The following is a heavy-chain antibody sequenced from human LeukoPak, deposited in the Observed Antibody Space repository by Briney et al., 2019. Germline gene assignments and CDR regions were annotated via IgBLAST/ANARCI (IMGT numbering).Heavy chain of an antibody. V-gene: IGHV3-13*01. CDR3: VRGCMFCRWKTYFDP. CDR1: GFTFRSHW. D-gene: IGHD2-8*01. CDR2: IGTAGDS. Sequence: GGSLRLSCAASGFTFRSHWMSWVRQATGKGLEWVSAIGTAGDSFYPDSVKGRFTMSRENARNSVYLQMNSLRAEDTAVYYCVRGCMFCRWKTYFDPWGQGTLVTVSS. J-gene: IGHJ5*02.